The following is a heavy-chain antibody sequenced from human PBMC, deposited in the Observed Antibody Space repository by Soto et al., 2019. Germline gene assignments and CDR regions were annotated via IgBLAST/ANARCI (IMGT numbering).Heavy chain of an antibody. CDR2: IGSDGRST. Sequence: PGGSLRLSCAASGFTFSRYWMHWVHQVPGKGLVWVSRIGSDGRSTNYADSVKGRFTISRDNAKNTLYLQMNSLRAEDTAVYYCARDVSNSVDYWGRGTLVTVSS. V-gene: IGHV3-74*01. CDR1: GFTFSRYW. CDR3: ARDVSNSVDY. D-gene: IGHD4-4*01. J-gene: IGHJ4*02.